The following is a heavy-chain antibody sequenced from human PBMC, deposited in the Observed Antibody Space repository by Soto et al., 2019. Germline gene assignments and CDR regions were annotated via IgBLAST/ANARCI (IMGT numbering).Heavy chain of an antibody. J-gene: IGHJ6*03. V-gene: IGHV3-7*01. Sequence: HPGGSLRLSCAASGFTFSSYWMSWVRQAPGKGLEWVANIKQDGSEKYYVDSVKGRFTISRDNAKNSLYLQMNSLRAEDTAVYFCSRLRVGITIFVPYYYYFMDVWGKGTTVTVSS. D-gene: IGHD3-3*01. CDR2: IKQDGSEK. CDR3: SRLRVGITIFVPYYYYFMDV. CDR1: GFTFSSYW.